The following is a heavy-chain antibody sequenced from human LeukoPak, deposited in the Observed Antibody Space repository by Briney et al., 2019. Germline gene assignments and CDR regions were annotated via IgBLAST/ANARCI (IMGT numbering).Heavy chain of an antibody. CDR1: GFTFDDYA. J-gene: IGHJ3*02. CDR2: INWNTNSI. Sequence: PGRSLRLSCAASGFTFDDYAMHWVRQAPGKGLEWVSGINWNTNSIKYADSVKGRFTISRDNAKNSLYLQMNCLRAEDTAFYYCAKGSSGWSTDAFDIWGQGTMVTVSS. CDR3: AKGSSGWSTDAFDI. D-gene: IGHD6-19*01. V-gene: IGHV3-9*01.